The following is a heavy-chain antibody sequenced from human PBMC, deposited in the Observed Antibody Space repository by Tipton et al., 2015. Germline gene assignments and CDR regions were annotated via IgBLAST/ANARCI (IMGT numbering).Heavy chain of an antibody. J-gene: IGHJ6*02. CDR1: GGSISHYY. CDR2: IYYSGST. D-gene: IGHD4-17*01. Sequence: TLSLTCTVSGGSISHYYWSWIRQPPGKGLEWFGHIYYSGSTNYNPSLKSRVTISVDTSKNQFSLKLSSVSAADTAVYYCASHYSTVTIPYYYYGMDVWGQGTTVTVSS. CDR3: ASHYSTVTIPYYYYGMDV. V-gene: IGHV4-59*12.